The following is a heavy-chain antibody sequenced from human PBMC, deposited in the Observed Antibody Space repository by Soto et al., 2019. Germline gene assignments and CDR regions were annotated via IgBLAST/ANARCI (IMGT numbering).Heavy chain of an antibody. Sequence: SETLSLTCPVSGVSLDSSDWRNWVRQPPGKGLEWIGEIYHGGDINYTPMLTSRVTISMDKSKNQFSLKMNSVTAADTAVYYWARDHQYGSDWAFDYWGQGALVPGS. V-gene: IGHV4-4*02. J-gene: IGHJ4*02. CDR1: GVSLDSSDW. CDR2: IYHGGDI. D-gene: IGHD6-25*01. CDR3: ARDHQYGSDWAFDY.